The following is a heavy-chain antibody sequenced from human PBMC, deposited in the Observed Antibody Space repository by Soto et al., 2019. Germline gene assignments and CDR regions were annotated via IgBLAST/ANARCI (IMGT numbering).Heavy chain of an antibody. V-gene: IGHV1-69*13. D-gene: IGHD6-19*01. CDR2: IIPIFGTA. CDR3: ARENSSGPYNWFDP. CDR1: GGTFSSYA. J-gene: IGHJ5*02. Sequence: SVKVSCKASGGTFSSYAISWVRQAPGQGLEWMGGIIPIFGTANYAQKFQGRVTITADESTSTAYMELSSLRSEDTAVYYCARENSSGPYNWFDPWGQGTLVTSPQ.